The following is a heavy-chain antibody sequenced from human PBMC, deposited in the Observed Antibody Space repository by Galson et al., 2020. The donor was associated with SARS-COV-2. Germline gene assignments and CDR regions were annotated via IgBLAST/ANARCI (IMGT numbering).Heavy chain of an antibody. V-gene: IGHV3-66*01. CDR2: IYSGGST. CDR3: ARSGEWELPYYFDY. J-gene: IGHJ4*02. D-gene: IGHD1-26*01. CDR1: GFTVSSNY. Sequence: TGGSLRLSCAASGFTVSSNYMSWVRQAPGKGLEWVSVIYSGGSTYYADSVKGRFTISRDNSKNTLYLQMNSLRAEDTAVYYCARSGEWELPYYFDYWGQGTLVTVSS.